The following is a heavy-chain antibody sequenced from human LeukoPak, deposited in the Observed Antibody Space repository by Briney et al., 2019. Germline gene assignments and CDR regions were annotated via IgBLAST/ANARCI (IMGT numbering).Heavy chain of an antibody. V-gene: IGHV3-23*01. D-gene: IGHD6-13*01. CDR3: ARRRIAAAGTWFDP. Sequence: GGSLRLSCAASGFTFSSYATSWVRQAPGKGLEWVSAISGSGGSTYYADSVKGRFTISRDNSKNTLYLQMNSLRAEDTAVYYCARRRIAAAGTWFDPWGQGTLVTVSS. CDR1: GFTFSSYA. CDR2: ISGSGGST. J-gene: IGHJ5*02.